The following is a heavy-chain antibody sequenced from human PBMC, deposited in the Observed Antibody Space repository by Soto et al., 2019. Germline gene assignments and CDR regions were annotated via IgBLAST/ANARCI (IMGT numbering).Heavy chain of an antibody. V-gene: IGHV4-4*02. CDR2: VHISGHS. J-gene: IGHJ5*01. Sequence: SSETLSLTCTLSGGSVRAPDWWNWVRQSPDKGLEWIAEVHISGHSNYNPPLRSRVSVSIDSSKNQFYLNLNSVTAADTAIYYCARVRQGCSANNCYFDPWGQGTQVTVSS. CDR1: GGSVRAPDW. D-gene: IGHD1-1*01. CDR3: ARVRQGCSANNCYFDP.